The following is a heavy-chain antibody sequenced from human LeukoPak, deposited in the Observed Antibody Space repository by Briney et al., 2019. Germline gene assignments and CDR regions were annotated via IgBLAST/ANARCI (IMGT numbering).Heavy chain of an antibody. D-gene: IGHD1-26*01. CDR1: GGSISSINW. Sequence: SETLSLTCAVSGGSISSINWWSWVRQPPGKGLEWIGEFYHGGNTNYNPSLKSRVSISVDKSKNQFSLKLSSVTAADTAVYYCVRNIVGANAFVYWGQGTLVTVSS. V-gene: IGHV4-4*02. J-gene: IGHJ4*02. CDR3: VRNIVGANAFVY. CDR2: FYHGGNT.